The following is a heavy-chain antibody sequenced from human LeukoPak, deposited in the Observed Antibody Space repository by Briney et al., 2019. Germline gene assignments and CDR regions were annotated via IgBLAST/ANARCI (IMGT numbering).Heavy chain of an antibody. V-gene: IGHV1-69*13. J-gene: IGHJ3*02. CDR2: IIPIFGTA. CDR1: GGTFSSYA. D-gene: IGHD3-22*01. Sequence: ASVKVSCKASGGTFSSYAISWVRQAPGQGLEWMGGIIPIFGTANYAQKFQGRVTITADESTSAVYMELSSLRSEDMAVYYCAREPYYYDSSGYQPDAFDIWGQGTMVTVSS. CDR3: AREPYYYDSSGYQPDAFDI.